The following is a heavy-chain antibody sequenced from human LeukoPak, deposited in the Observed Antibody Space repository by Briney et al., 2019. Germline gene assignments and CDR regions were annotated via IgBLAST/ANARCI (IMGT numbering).Heavy chain of an antibody. Sequence: GASVKVSCKASGYTFTGYYMHWVRQAPGQGLEWMGWINPNSGGTNYAQKFQGRVTMTRDTSISTAYMELSGLRSDDTAVYFCARGIVLVGVAIAVPPYFDYWGQGTLVTVSS. CDR2: INPNSGGT. J-gene: IGHJ4*02. CDR1: GYTFTGYY. D-gene: IGHD1-26*01. CDR3: ARGIVLVGVAIAVPPYFDY. V-gene: IGHV1-2*02.